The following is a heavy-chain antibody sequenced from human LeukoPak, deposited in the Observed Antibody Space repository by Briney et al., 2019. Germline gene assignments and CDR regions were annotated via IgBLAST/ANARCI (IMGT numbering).Heavy chain of an antibody. Sequence: QSGGSLRLSCAASGFTFSSYGMHWVRQAPGKGLEWVAFIRYDGSNKYYADSVKGRFTISRDNAKNTLYLQVNSLRAEDTAVYYCARVPHYYYGSGSYLFDCWGQGTLVTVSS. D-gene: IGHD3-10*01. CDR1: GFTFSSYG. V-gene: IGHV3-30*02. CDR2: IRYDGSNK. J-gene: IGHJ4*02. CDR3: ARVPHYYYGSGSYLFDC.